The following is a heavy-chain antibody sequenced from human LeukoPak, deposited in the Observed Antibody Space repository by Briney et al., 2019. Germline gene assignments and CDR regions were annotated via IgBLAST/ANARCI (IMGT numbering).Heavy chain of an antibody. J-gene: IGHJ4*02. CDR2: INPNSGGT. CDR1: GYTFTGYY. Sequence: GASVKVSCKASGYTFTGYYMHWVRQAPGQGLEWMGWINPNSGGTNYAQKFQGWVTMTRDTSISTAYMELSRLRSDDTAVYYCAREYDSSGYPFAYWGQGPLVTVSS. D-gene: IGHD3-22*01. V-gene: IGHV1-2*04. CDR3: AREYDSSGYPFAY.